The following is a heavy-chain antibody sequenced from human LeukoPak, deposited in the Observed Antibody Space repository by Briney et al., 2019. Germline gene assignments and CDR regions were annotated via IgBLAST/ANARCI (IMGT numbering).Heavy chain of an antibody. CDR1: GGSFSGYY. D-gene: IGHD3-16*02. Sequence: PSETLSLTCAVYGGSFSGYYWSWIRQPPGKGLEWIGEISHSGSTNYNPSLKSRFTISVDTSKNKFSLMLSSVIAADTAVYYCARRARTWGSYRFPYYFDYWGQGTLVTVSS. V-gene: IGHV4-34*01. J-gene: IGHJ4*02. CDR2: ISHSGST. CDR3: ARRARTWGSYRFPYYFDY.